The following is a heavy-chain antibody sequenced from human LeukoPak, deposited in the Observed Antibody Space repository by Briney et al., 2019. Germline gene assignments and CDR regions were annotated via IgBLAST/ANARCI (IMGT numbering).Heavy chain of an antibody. D-gene: IGHD5-12*01. Sequence: SETLSLTCTVSGGSISSYYWSWIRQPAGKGLEWIGSIFHSGYTYHNPSLKSRVTISVDMSKNQVSVKLSSVTAADTAVYYCVREGYSGYDLYYYYYVDVWGKGTTVTVSS. CDR1: GGSISSYY. V-gene: IGHV4-4*07. J-gene: IGHJ6*03. CDR3: VREGYSGYDLYYYYYVDV. CDR2: IFHSGYT.